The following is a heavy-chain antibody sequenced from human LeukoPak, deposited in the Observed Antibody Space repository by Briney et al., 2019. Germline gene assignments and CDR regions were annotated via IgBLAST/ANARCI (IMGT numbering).Heavy chain of an antibody. CDR2: INHSGST. V-gene: IGHV4-34*01. CDR3: ARGLYSGYADYFDY. D-gene: IGHD5-12*01. CDR1: GGSFSGYY. Sequence: SETLSLTCAVYGGSFSGYYWSWIRQPPGKGLEWIGEINHSGSTNYNPSLKSRVTISVDTSKNQFSLKLSSVTAADTAVYYCARGLYSGYADYFDYWGRGTLVTVSS. J-gene: IGHJ4*02.